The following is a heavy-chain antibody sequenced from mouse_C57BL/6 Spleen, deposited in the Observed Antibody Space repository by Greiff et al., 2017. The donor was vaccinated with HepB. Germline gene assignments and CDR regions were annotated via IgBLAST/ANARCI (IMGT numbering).Heavy chain of an antibody. CDR3: AREGGSGGYFDY. D-gene: IGHD1-3*01. V-gene: IGHV1-81*01. J-gene: IGHJ2*01. CDR2: IYPRSGNT. Sequence: VKLVESGAELARPGASVKLSCKASGYTFTSYGISWVKQRTGQGLEWIGEIYPRSGNTYYNEKFKGKATLTADKSSSTAYMELRSLTSEDSAVYYCAREGGSGGYFDYWGQGTTLTVSS. CDR1: GYTFTSYG.